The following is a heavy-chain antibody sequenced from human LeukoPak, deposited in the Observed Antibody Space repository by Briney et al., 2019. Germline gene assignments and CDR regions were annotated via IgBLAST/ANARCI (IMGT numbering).Heavy chain of an antibody. CDR2: IYQSGSVSS. J-gene: IGHJ4*02. Sequence: SETLSLTCSVSGGSIISSNYYWGWIRQPPGKGLEWIGSIYQSGSVSSYYNPSLKNRVTIFGETSKNQFFLRLSSVPAADTAVYYCASTLRFLPYRRFDYWGQGTLVTVPS. CDR1: GGSIISSNYY. CDR3: ASTLRFLPYRRFDY. V-gene: IGHV4-39*01. D-gene: IGHD3-3*01.